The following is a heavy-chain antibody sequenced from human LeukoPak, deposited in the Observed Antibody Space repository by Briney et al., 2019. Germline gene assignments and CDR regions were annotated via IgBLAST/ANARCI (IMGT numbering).Heavy chain of an antibody. CDR2: ISGNGGSR. CDR1: GFTFSTYT. CDR3: ARVESRGSGTSRPPYYFYYMDV. Sequence: SGGSLRLSCAASGFTFSTYTMHWVRQPPGKGLEYVSSISGNGGSREYANSVKGRFTISRDNSKNTLYLQMNSLRAEDTAVYYCARVESRGSGTSRPPYYFYYMDVWGKGTTVTISS. V-gene: IGHV3-64*04. J-gene: IGHJ6*03. D-gene: IGHD3-10*01.